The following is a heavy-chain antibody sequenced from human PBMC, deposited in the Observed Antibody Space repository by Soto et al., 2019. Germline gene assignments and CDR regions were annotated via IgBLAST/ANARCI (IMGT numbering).Heavy chain of an antibody. CDR2: ISYDGSNK. CDR1: GFTFSSYG. V-gene: IGHV3-30*18. J-gene: IGHJ4*02. Sequence: PGGSLRLSCAASGFTFSSYGMHWVRQAPGKGLEWVAVISYDGSNKYYADSVKGRFTISRDNSKNTLYLQVNSLRAEDTAVYYCAKNLGELSLYDYWGQGTLVTVSS. D-gene: IGHD3-16*02. CDR3: AKNLGELSLYDY.